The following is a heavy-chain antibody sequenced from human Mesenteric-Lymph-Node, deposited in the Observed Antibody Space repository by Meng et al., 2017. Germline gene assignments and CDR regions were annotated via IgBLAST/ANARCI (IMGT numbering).Heavy chain of an antibody. CDR1: GFTFSSYE. Sequence: GGSLRLSCAASGFTFSSYEMNWVRQAPGKGLEWVSYIRSRGDIIYYADSVKGRFTISRDNSKNTLYLQMNSLRAEDTAVYYCAKAEDCGGDCYPNFDYWGQGTLVTVSS. V-gene: IGHV3-48*03. D-gene: IGHD2-21*02. CDR2: IRSRGDII. CDR3: AKAEDCGGDCYPNFDY. J-gene: IGHJ4*02.